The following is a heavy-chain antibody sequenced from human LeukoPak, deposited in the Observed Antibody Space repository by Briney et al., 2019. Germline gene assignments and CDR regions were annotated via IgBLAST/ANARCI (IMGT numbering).Heavy chain of an antibody. CDR3: ARATTYYYDSSGYYYLDY. CDR1: GGSISSYY. V-gene: IGHV4-4*07. CDR2: IYTSGST. D-gene: IGHD3-22*01. Sequence: SETLSLTCTVSGGSISSYYWSWIRQPAGKGLEWIGRIYTSGSTNYNPSLKSRVTISVDTSKNQFSLKLSSVTAADTAVYYCARATTYYYDSSGYYYLDYWGQGTLVTVSS. J-gene: IGHJ4*02.